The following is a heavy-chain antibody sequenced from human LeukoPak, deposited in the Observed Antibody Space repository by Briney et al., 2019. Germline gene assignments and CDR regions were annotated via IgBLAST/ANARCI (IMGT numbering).Heavy chain of an antibody. Sequence: GASVKVSYKASGYTFTSYGISWVRQAPGQGLEWMGWISAYNGNTNYAQKLQGRVTMTTDTSTSTAYMELRSLRSDDTAVYYCARASLWGRLSTNYYYYMDVWGKGTTVTVSS. CDR2: ISAYNGNT. V-gene: IGHV1-18*01. D-gene: IGHD3-16*02. CDR1: GYTFTSYG. CDR3: ARASLWGRLSTNYYYYMDV. J-gene: IGHJ6*03.